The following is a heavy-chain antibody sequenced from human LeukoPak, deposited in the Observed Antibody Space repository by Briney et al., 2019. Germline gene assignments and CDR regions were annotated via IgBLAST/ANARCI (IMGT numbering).Heavy chain of an antibody. CDR2: IYTSGST. V-gene: IGHV4-59*10. CDR1: GGSISSYY. J-gene: IGHJ3*02. Sequence: PSETLSLTCAVAGGSISSYYWRWLRQPAGKGVEWIGRIYTSGSTKYNPSLKSRVTMSVDTSKNQFSLKLNSVTAPDTAVYYCARLPGGDSSSVVAFDIWGQGTMVTVSS. CDR3: ARLPGGDSSSVVAFDI. D-gene: IGHD2-21*02.